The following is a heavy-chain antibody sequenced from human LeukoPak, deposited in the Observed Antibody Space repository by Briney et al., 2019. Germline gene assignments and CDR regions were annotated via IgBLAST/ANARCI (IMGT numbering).Heavy chain of an antibody. D-gene: IGHD2-2*01. V-gene: IGHV1-2*02. J-gene: IGHJ4*02. CDR1: RNIFTGYF. CDR3: AREPPYSGHCDITTCDVSRFDL. Sequence: ASVKVSCKASRNIFTGYFIHWVRQAPGQGLEWMGWINPKNGGTNPAEKFQGRVTMTRDTSLSTAFMELTGLTSDDTAVYFCAREPPYSGHCDITTCDVSRFDLWGQGTLVTVSS. CDR2: INPKNGGT.